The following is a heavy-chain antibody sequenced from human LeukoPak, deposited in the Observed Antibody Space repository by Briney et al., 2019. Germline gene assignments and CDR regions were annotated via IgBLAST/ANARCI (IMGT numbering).Heavy chain of an antibody. CDR1: GFTVSTNY. CDR2: ISTNSDHI. D-gene: IGHD3-16*01. J-gene: IGHJ4*02. CDR3: ATLLFGGDHFDY. V-gene: IGHV3-21*01. Sequence: GGSLRLSCAASGFTVSTNYMSWVRQAPGKGLEWFSSISTNSDHIYYADSVKGRFTISRDNAKNSLYLQMNSLRAEDSAVYYCATLLFGGDHFDYWGQGTLVTVSS.